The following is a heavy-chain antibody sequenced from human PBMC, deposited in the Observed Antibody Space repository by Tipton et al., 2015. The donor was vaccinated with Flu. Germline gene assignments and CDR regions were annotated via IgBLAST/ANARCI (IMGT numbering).Heavy chain of an antibody. Sequence: LRLSCAVYGGSFSGYYWSWIRQPPGKGLEWVGEINHSGSTNYNPSLKSRVTISVDTSKNQFSLKLTSVTAADTAVYYCAKHCSGGSCSHAFDIWAKGQWSPSLQ. V-gene: IGHV4-34*01. CDR2: INHSGST. J-gene: IGHJ3*02. CDR1: GGSFSGYY. D-gene: IGHD2-15*01. CDR3: AKHCSGGSCSHAFDI.